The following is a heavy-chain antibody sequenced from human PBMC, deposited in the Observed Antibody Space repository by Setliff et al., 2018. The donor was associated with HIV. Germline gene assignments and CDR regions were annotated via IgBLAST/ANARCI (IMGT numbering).Heavy chain of an antibody. D-gene: IGHD3-9*01. J-gene: IGHJ6*03. CDR1: GYSFPNDS. V-gene: IGHV5-51*01. CDR3: TRHPLRPGIAGYFYFVDV. CDR2: IFPGDSET. Sequence: GESLKISCKDSGYSFPNDSIGWVRQMPGKGLEWVAIIFPGDSETRYSPSFEGQVTISADRSINTVYLQWSSLRASDTAIYYCTRHPLRPGIAGYFYFVDVRGTGTTVTVSS.